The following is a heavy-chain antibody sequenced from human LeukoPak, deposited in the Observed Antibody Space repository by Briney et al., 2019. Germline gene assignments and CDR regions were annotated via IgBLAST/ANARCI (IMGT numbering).Heavy chain of an antibody. CDR2: LYSGGAT. CDR3: TRDSANYHFAY. CDR1: GFTVKDNF. J-gene: IGHJ4*02. V-gene: IGHV3-66*01. D-gene: IGHD4/OR15-4a*01. Sequence: GGSLRLSCAASGFTVKDNFMSWVRQAPGKGLEWVSALYSGGATYYADSVKGRFTISRDNSKNIVFLQMNDLRTEDTAFYYCTRDSANYHFAYWGQGALVTVSS.